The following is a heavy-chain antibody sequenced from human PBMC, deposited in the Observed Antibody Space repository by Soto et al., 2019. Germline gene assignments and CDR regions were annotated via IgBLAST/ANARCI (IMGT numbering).Heavy chain of an antibody. CDR1: GFTFSSFA. CDR2: ISFDGRDI. J-gene: IGHJ4*02. Sequence: QVQLVESGGGVVHPGTSLRLSCVTSGFTFSSFAMDWVRQAPGKGLEWVAAISFDGRDISYRESVKGRFTISRDKFKNTVYLQMNSLRPEHTAVYYCAKESLDYFDSGRFYAPAFDHWGQGTLVTVSS. CDR3: AKESLDYFDSGRFYAPAFDH. D-gene: IGHD3-10*01. V-gene: IGHV3-30*18.